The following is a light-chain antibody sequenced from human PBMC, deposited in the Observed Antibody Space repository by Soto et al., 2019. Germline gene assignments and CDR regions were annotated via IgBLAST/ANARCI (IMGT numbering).Light chain of an antibody. V-gene: IGLV2-11*01. Sequence: QSVLTQPRSVSGSPGQSVTISCTGTSSDVGGYNYVSWYQQHPGKAPKLMIYDVSKRPSGVPDRFSGSKSGNTASLTISGLQAEDEADYYCCSYAGSYNVVFGGGTKLTVL. CDR1: SSDVGGYNY. J-gene: IGLJ2*01. CDR3: CSYAGSYNVV. CDR2: DVS.